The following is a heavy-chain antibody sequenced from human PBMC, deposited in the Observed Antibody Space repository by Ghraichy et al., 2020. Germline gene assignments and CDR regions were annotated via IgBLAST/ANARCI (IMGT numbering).Heavy chain of an antibody. V-gene: IGHV3-64D*06. J-gene: IGHJ4*02. CDR3: VKDPYITIFGVVTFGGYFDY. CDR1: GFTFSSYA. CDR2: ISSNGGST. Sequence: GGSLRLSCSASGFTFSSYAMHWVRQAPGKGLEYVSAISSNGGSTYYADSVKGRFTISRDNSKNTLYLQMSSLRAEDTAVYYCVKDPYITIFGVVTFGGYFDYWGQGTLVTVSS. D-gene: IGHD3-3*01.